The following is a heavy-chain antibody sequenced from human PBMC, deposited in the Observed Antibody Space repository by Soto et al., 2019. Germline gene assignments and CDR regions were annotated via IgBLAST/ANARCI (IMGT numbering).Heavy chain of an antibody. CDR1: GFSFGTYA. CDR3: AKVAGGLGYFDL. V-gene: IGHV3-23*01. CDR2: ISASGGNI. D-gene: IGHD3-16*01. Sequence: GSLRLSCVASGFSFGTYAMTWVRQGPGKGLEWVATISASGGNIEYTESLKGRFTISRDNSKNTVYLQLNGLTADDSAIYYCAKVAGGLGYFDLWGRGTLVTVSS. J-gene: IGHJ2*01.